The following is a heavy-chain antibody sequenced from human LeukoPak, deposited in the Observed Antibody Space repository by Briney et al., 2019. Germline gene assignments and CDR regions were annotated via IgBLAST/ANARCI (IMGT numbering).Heavy chain of an antibody. CDR2: ISAYNGNT. V-gene: IGHV1-18*01. D-gene: IGHD1-1*01. CDR3: ARASPDLIQGAVDF. Sequence: ASVKVSCKAFGYTFTSYGISWVRQAPGQGLEWMGWISAYNGNTNYAHTLQGRVTMTTDTSTSTAYMELRSLRSDDTVVYYCARASPDLIQGAVDFWGQETLVTVSS. CDR1: GYTFTSYG. J-gene: IGHJ4*02.